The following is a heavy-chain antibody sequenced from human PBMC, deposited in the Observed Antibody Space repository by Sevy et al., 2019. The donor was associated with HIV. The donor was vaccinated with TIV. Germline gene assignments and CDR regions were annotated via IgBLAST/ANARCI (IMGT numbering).Heavy chain of an antibody. CDR1: GFTFSSYG. CDR3: AKDFLHPVTIDDSFDV. V-gene: IGHV3-30*18. D-gene: IGHD4-17*01. J-gene: IGHJ4*02. CDR2: ISYDGSNK. Sequence: GGSLRLSCAASGFTFSSYGMHWVRQAPGKGLEWVAVISYDGSNKYYADSVKGRFTISRDNSKNTLYLQMISLRAEDTAVYHCAKDFLHPVTIDDSFDVWGQGTLVTVSS.